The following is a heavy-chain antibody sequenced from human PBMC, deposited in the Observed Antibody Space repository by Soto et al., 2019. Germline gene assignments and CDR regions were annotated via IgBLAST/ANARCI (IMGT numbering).Heavy chain of an antibody. CDR3: ARESEDLSSNLDY. CDR2: ISSTTNYI. CDR1: GFTFTRYI. V-gene: IGHV3-21*06. Sequence: LXLSCAASGFTFTRYIMNWVRQAPGKGLEWFASISSTTNYIYYGESLKGRLTISRDNAKNSMYLQMNTLRAEDTAVYYCARESEDLSSNLDYWGQGTRVTVSS. J-gene: IGHJ4*02.